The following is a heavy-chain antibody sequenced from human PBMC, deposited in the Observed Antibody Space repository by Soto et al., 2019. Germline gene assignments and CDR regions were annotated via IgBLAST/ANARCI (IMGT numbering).Heavy chain of an antibody. CDR3: ARDGYDYYCYYGLDV. Sequence: VQLVESGGAVVQPGGSLRLSCAASGFPFDDYTMHWVRQAPGKGLEWVSLISWDGGSTDYADSVKGRFTISRDNSKKSLFLEMNSLRTEDTALYYCARDGYDYYCYYGLDVWGQGTTVTVSS. CDR1: GFPFDDYT. D-gene: IGHD5-12*01. V-gene: IGHV3-43*01. J-gene: IGHJ6*02. CDR2: ISWDGGST.